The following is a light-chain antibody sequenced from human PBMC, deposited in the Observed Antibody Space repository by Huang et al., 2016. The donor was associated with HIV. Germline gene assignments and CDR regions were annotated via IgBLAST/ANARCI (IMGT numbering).Light chain of an antibody. Sequence: EIVLTQSPATLSLSPVDRATLSCRASQSIRTFLAWYQHKPGQAPRLLIYDASTRAAGIPPRLSGSGAGTDFTLTSSSLEPEDFAIYYCQQRSNWPPLTFGGGTKVEIK. V-gene: IGKV3-11*01. CDR2: DAS. J-gene: IGKJ4*01. CDR3: QQRSNWPPLT. CDR1: QSIRTF.